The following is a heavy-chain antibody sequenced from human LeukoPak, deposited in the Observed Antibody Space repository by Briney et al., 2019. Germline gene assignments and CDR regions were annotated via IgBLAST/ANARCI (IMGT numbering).Heavy chain of an antibody. CDR2: IKQDGSEK. D-gene: IGHD6-13*01. CDR3: AREEGAAAAAFDY. CDR1: GFTFSSYW. Sequence: GGSLRLSCAASGFTFSSYWMSWVRQAPGKGLEWVANIKQDGSEKYYVDSVKGRFTISRDNAKNSLYLQMNSLRAEDTAVYYCAREEGAAAAAFDYWGQGTLVTVSS. J-gene: IGHJ4*02. V-gene: IGHV3-7*01.